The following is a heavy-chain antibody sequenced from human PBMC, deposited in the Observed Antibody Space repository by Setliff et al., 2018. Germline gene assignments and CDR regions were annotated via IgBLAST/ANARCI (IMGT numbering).Heavy chain of an antibody. V-gene: IGHV4-61*02. D-gene: IGHD2-21*01. J-gene: IGHJ4*02. CDR2: IYTTWST. CDR1: GGSVGNSYYY. CDR3: ARGRRYYIY. Sequence: SETLSLTCTVSGGSVGNSYYYWNWIRQPAGKGLEWIGRIYTTWSTNYNPSLKSRVTISVDTSKNQFSLKLSSVTAADTAVYYCARGRRYYIYWGQGTLVTVSS.